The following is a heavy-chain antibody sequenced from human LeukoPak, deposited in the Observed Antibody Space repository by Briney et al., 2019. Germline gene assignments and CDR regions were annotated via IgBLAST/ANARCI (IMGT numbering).Heavy chain of an antibody. Sequence: SGPTLVNPTQTLTLTCIFSGFSPSASGVGVGWIRQPPGKALEWLALIYWNDDKRYSPSLKSRLTITKDTSKNQVVLTMTNLDPVDTATYYCAHRSYYSGSKTFDYWGQGTLVTVSS. CDR2: IYWNDDK. V-gene: IGHV2-5*01. D-gene: IGHD3-10*01. CDR1: GFSPSASGVG. CDR3: AHRSYYSGSKTFDY. J-gene: IGHJ4*02.